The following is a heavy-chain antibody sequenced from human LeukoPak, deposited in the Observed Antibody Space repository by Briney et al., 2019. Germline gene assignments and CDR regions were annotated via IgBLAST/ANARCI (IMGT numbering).Heavy chain of an antibody. V-gene: IGHV4-30-4*01. J-gene: IGHJ5*02. Sequence: SETLSLTCTVSGGSISSGDYYWSWIRQPPGKGLEWIGYTYYSGSTYYNPSLKNRVSISVDTSKNQFSLNLSSVTAADTAVHYCARPYYYDSRIDPWGQGTLVTVSS. CDR1: GGSISSGDYY. CDR3: ARPYYYDSRIDP. CDR2: TYYSGST. D-gene: IGHD3-22*01.